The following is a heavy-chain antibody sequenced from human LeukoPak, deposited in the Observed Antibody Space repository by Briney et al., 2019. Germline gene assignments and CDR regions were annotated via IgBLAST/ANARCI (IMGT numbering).Heavy chain of an antibody. CDR1: GFTFSDYY. CDR3: ARSQSYYDSSGYSDY. D-gene: IGHD3-22*01. CDR2: ISSSGSTI. V-gene: IGHV3-11*01. Sequence: GGSLRLSCAASGFTFSDYYMSWIRRAPGKGLEWVSYISSSGSTIYYADSVKGRFTISRDNDKNSLYLQMNSLRAEDTAVYYCARSQSYYDSSGYSDYWGQGTLVTVSS. J-gene: IGHJ4*02.